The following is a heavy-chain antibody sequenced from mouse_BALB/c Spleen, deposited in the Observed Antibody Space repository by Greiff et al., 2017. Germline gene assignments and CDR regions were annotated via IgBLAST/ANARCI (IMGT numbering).Heavy chain of an antibody. V-gene: IGHV1-80*01. J-gene: IGHJ2*01. Sequence: VQLQQSGAELVRPGSSVKISCKASGYAFSSYWMNWVKQRPGQGLEWIGQIYPGDGDTNYNGKFKGKATLTADKSSSTAYMQLSSLTSEDSAVYFCARSLDSSGSFDYWGQGTTLTVSS. CDR3: ARSLDSSGSFDY. D-gene: IGHD3-2*01. CDR1: GYAFSSYW. CDR2: IYPGDGDT.